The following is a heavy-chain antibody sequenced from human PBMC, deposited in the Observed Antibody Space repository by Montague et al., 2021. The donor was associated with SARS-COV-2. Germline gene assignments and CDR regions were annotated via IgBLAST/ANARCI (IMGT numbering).Heavy chain of an antibody. CDR3: ARARYSGYDSLYYYYYYMDV. D-gene: IGHD5-12*01. J-gene: IGHJ6*03. CDR1: GDSISSYY. V-gene: IGHV4-59*01. CDR2: IYYSGST. Sequence: SETLSLTCTVSGDSISSYYWSWIRQPPGKGLEWIGYIYYSGSTNYNPSLKSRVTISVDTSKNQFSLKLSSVTAADTAVYYCARARYSGYDSLYYYYYYMDVWGKGTTVTVSS.